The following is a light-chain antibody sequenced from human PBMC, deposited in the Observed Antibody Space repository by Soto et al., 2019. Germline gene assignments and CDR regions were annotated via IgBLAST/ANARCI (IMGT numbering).Light chain of an antibody. CDR3: QQYYTTPVT. Sequence: DIVMTQSPDSLSVSLGERATINCKSSQTVLHGSNYLAWYQQRVGQPPQLLIYWASTRESGVPDRFSGSGSATDFTLTISSLQAEDVAVYYCQQYYTTPVTFGQGTKVEI. J-gene: IGKJ1*01. CDR2: WAS. CDR1: QTVLHGSNY. V-gene: IGKV4-1*01.